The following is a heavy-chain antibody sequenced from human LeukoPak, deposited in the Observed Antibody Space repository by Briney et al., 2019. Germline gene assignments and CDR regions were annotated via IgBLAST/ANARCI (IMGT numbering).Heavy chain of an antibody. CDR1: GFTFSRYG. CDR2: ISGGGGST. J-gene: IGHJ4*02. Sequence: GGSLRLSCAASGFTFSRYGMSWVRQAPGKGLEWVSAISGGGGSTYYADSVKGWFTISRDNSKNTLFLQMNSLRAEDTALYYCARDLSYDSSGYYDWGQGTLVTVSS. D-gene: IGHD3-22*01. CDR3: ARDLSYDSSGYYD. V-gene: IGHV3-23*01.